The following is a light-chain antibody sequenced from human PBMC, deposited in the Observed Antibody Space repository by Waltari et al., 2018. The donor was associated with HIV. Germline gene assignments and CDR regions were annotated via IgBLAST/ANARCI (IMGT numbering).Light chain of an antibody. Sequence: QSVLTQPPSASGTPGQRVPISCSGSSSNIGSNYVSWYQQLPGTAPNLLIYRNNQRPSGVPDRFSGSKSGTSASLAISGLRSEDEADYYCAAWDDSLSGVVFGGGTKLTVL. CDR1: SSNIGSNY. CDR3: AAWDDSLSGVV. CDR2: RNN. J-gene: IGLJ2*01. V-gene: IGLV1-47*01.